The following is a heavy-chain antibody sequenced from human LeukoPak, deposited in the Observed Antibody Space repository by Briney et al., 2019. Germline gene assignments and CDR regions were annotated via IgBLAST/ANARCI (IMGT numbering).Heavy chain of an antibody. CDR2: IGGSDGSR. CDR3: ARGTKLGYYDSSGSLGY. D-gene: IGHD3-22*01. CDR1: GFTFSTYA. J-gene: IGHJ4*02. V-gene: IGHV3-23*01. Sequence: GGSLRLSXAASGFTFSTYAMSWVRQAPGKGLEWISGIGGSDGSRYYADSVKGRFTISRDNAKNSLYLQMNSLRAEDTAVYYCARGTKLGYYDSSGSLGYWGQGTLVTVSS.